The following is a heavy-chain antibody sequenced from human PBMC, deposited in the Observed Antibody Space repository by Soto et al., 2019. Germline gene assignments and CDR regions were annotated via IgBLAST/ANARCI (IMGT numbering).Heavy chain of an antibody. CDR1: GGSISSYY. V-gene: IGHV4-59*05. CDR2: IYYSGST. J-gene: IGHJ4*02. D-gene: IGHD3-9*01. Sequence: PSETLSLTCTVSGGSISSYYWSWIRQPPGKGLEWIGSIYYSGSTYYNPSLKSRVTISVDTSKNQFSLKLSSVTAADTAVYYCARLPQGYDILTGYYTLLHFDYWGQGTLVTVSS. CDR3: ARLPQGYDILTGYYTLLHFDY.